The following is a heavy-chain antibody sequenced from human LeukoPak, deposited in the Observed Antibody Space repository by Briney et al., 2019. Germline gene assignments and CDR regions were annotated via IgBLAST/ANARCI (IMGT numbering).Heavy chain of an antibody. V-gene: IGHV1-18*01. D-gene: IGHD3-22*01. Sequence: RSSVKVSCKASGYTFTSYGISWVRQAPGQGLEWMGWISAYNGNTNYAQKLQGRVTITADESTSTAYMELSSLSSEDTAVYYCAKLGVGSYDGSGYIDYWGQGTLVTVSS. CDR1: GYTFTSYG. CDR3: AKLGVGSYDGSGYIDY. CDR2: ISAYNGNT. J-gene: IGHJ4*02.